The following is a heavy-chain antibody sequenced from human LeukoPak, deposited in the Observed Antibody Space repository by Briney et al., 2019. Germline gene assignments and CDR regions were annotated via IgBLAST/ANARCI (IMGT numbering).Heavy chain of an antibody. CDR3: ANRQLWEFLAFDY. V-gene: IGHV3-30*02. CDR1: GFTFSSYG. CDR2: IRYDGSNK. J-gene: IGHJ4*02. D-gene: IGHD5-18*01. Sequence: GALRLSCAASGFTFSSYGMHWVRQAPGKGLEWVAFIRYDGSNKYYADSVKGRFTISRDNSKNTLYLQMNSLRAEDTAVYYCANRQLWEFLAFDYWGQGTLVTVSS.